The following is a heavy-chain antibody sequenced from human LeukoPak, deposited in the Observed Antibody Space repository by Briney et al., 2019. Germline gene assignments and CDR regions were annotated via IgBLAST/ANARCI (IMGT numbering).Heavy chain of an antibody. D-gene: IGHD4-17*01. CDR3: ARDRYGDFEHY. J-gene: IGHJ4*02. CDR1: GGSINTANYY. V-gene: IGHV4-30-4*08. CDR2: ISYSGTP. Sequence: SQTLSLTCNVSGGSINTANYYWTWIRQPPGKGLEWIGYISYSGTPYYNPSLNSRVTISLDTSKNQFSLILNSVIAADTAMYYCARDRYGDFEHYWGQGTLVTVSS.